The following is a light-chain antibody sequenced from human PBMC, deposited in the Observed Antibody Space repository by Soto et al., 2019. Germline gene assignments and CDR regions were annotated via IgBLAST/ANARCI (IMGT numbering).Light chain of an antibody. V-gene: IGKV3-11*01. J-gene: IGKJ5*01. CDR3: QQRSNWPPT. Sequence: EIVMTQSPATLSVSPGERATLSCRARQSVTTNLAWYQQKPGQAPRLLIYGASIRATGIPARFSGSGSGTDFTLTISSLEPEDFAVYYCQQRSNWPPTFGQGSRLEI. CDR2: GAS. CDR1: QSVTTN.